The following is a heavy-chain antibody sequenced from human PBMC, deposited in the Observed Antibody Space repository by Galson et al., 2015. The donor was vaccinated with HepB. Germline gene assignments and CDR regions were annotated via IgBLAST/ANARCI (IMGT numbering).Heavy chain of an antibody. Sequence: SLRLSCAASGFTVSSNYMSWVRQAPGKGLEWVSVIYSGGSTYYADSVKGRFTISRDNSKNSLYLQMNSLRAEDTAVYYCAREDIVVVPKLLWFGEPPNSYGMDVWGQGTTVTVSS. D-gene: IGHD2-2*01. CDR3: AREDIVVVPKLLWFGEPPNSYGMDV. CDR2: IYSGGST. J-gene: IGHJ6*02. CDR1: GFTVSSNY. V-gene: IGHV3-66*01.